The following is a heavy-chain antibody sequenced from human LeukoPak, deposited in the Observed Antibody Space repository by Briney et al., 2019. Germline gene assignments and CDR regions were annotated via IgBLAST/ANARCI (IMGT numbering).Heavy chain of an antibody. CDR2: IYTSGST. D-gene: IGHD2-15*01. J-gene: IGHJ4*02. CDR3: ARGAWVAAAFDY. Sequence: SETLSLTCTVSGGSISSYYWSWIRQPAGKGLEWIGRIYTSGSTNYNPSLKSRVTMSVDTSKNQFSLKLSSVTAADTAVYYSARGAWVAAAFDYWGQGTLVTVSS. V-gene: IGHV4-4*07. CDR1: GGSISSYY.